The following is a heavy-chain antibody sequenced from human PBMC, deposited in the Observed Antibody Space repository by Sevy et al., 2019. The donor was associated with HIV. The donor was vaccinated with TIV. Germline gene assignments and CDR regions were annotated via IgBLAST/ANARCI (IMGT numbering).Heavy chain of an antibody. J-gene: IGHJ4*02. Sequence: ASVKVSCKASGYTFTGYYMHWVRQAPGQGLEWMGRINPNSGGTNYAQKLQGRVTMTRDTSISTAYMELSRLRSDDTAVYYCARGGYSGYDLTSYYFDYWGQGTLVTVSS. CDR2: INPNSGGT. D-gene: IGHD5-12*01. CDR3: ARGGYSGYDLTSYYFDY. CDR1: GYTFTGYY. V-gene: IGHV1-2*06.